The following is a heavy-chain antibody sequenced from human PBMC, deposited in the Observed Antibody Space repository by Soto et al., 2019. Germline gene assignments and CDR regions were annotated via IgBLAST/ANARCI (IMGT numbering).Heavy chain of an antibody. D-gene: IGHD2-21*01. CDR3: ARGGIPLFVY. Sequence: QVHLVQSGAEVKKPGASVRVSCKASGYNFTDNRIHWLRQAPGQRLEWMGWIRPGSGKAQYSEKFLGRVTITRDTSATTAHMELSSLSSDDTALYYCARGGIPLFVYWGQGTLVTVSS. V-gene: IGHV1-3*01. CDR1: GYNFTDNR. J-gene: IGHJ4*02. CDR2: IRPGSGKA.